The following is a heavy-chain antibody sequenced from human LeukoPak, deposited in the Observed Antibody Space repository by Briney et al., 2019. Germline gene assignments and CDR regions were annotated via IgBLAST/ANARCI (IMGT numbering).Heavy chain of an antibody. D-gene: IGHD3-22*01. J-gene: IGHJ4*02. V-gene: IGHV3-23*01. CDR2: IIGSGSST. CDR1: GFTFSSYG. CDR3: ARWYYYETSGLYYGSFDY. Sequence: GGTLRLSCAASGFTFSSYGMSWVRQAPGKGLQWVSVIIGSGSSTYYADSVKGRFTISRDNSRNTLYLQMNSLRAEDTAVYYCARWYYYETSGLYYGSFDYWGQGTLVTVSS.